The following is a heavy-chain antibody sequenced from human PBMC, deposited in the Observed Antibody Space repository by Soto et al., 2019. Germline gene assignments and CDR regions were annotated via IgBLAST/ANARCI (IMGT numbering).Heavy chain of an antibody. CDR2: IYYSGST. D-gene: IGHD6-19*01. V-gene: IGHV4-61*08. Sequence: SATLSLTCTVSGGSISRGGYYWTWIRQHPGKGLEWIGYIYYSGSTNYNPSLKSRVTISVDTSKNQFSLKLSSVTAADTAVYYCAREGYSSGWYVNYWGQGTLVTVSS. J-gene: IGHJ4*02. CDR3: AREGYSSGWYVNY. CDR1: GGSISRGGYY.